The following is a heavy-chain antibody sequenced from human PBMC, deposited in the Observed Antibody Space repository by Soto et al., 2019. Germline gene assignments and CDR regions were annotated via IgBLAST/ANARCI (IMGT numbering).Heavy chain of an antibody. CDR2: IYHSGST. D-gene: IGHD7-27*01. CDR3: ARDSGWLDP. J-gene: IGHJ5*02. V-gene: IGHV4-39*01. CDR1: GGSIRITDYF. Sequence: SETLSLTCTVSGGSIRITDYFWGWIRQPPGKALEWIASIYHSGSTYYNPSLKSRVTMSIDTSNNQFALTLNSVTAADTAVYLRARDSGWLDPWGQGTLVTVYS.